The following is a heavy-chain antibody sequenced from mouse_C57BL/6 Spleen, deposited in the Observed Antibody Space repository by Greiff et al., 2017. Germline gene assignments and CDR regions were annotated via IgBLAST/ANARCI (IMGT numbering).Heavy chain of an antibody. V-gene: IGHV14-2*01. CDR1: GFNIKDYY. CDR3: ACGGSSSSAY. Sequence: VQLQQSGAELVKPGASVKLSCTASGFNIKDYYMHWVKQRTEQGLEWIGRIDPEDGETKYAPKFPGQATITADTSSNTAYLHLRRLTSVATAVYYCACGGSSSSAYWGQGTLVTVSA. CDR2: IDPEDGET. D-gene: IGHD1-1*01. J-gene: IGHJ3*01.